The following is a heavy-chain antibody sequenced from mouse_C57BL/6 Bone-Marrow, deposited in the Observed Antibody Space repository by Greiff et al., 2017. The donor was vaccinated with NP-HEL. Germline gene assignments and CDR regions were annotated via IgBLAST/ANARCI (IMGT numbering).Heavy chain of an antibody. D-gene: IGHD2-4*01. CDR1: GYTFTSYW. V-gene: IGHV1-53*01. Sequence: QVQLQQPGTELVKPGASVKLSCKASGYTFTSYWMHWVKQRPGQGLEWIGNINPSNGGTNYNEKLKSKATLTVDKSSSTAYMQLSSLTSEDSAVNYCARYRYDYDRYFDVWGTGTTVTVSS. J-gene: IGHJ1*03. CDR2: INPSNGGT. CDR3: ARYRYDYDRYFDV.